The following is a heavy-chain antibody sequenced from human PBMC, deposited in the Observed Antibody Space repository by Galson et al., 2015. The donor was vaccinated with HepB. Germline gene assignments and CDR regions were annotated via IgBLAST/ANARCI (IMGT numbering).Heavy chain of an antibody. CDR3: ARNRARPTPRSRVLDWFSTPDY. D-gene: IGHD3/OR15-3a*01. J-gene: IGHJ4*02. Sequence: SVKVSCKASGYTFSTLGITWVRQAPGQGLEWMGWIRTYNGNTNYAQKFQGRVTMTTDTSTNTAYMELRSLTSDDTAIYYCARNRARPTPRSRVLDWFSTPDYWGQGTLVTVSS. CDR1: GYTFSTLG. V-gene: IGHV1-18*01. CDR2: IRTYNGNT.